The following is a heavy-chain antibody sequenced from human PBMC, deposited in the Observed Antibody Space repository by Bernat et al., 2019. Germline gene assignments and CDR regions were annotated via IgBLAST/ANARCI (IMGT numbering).Heavy chain of an antibody. J-gene: IGHJ6*02. CDR3: ARDGTDGAAGTFDYYGMDV. V-gene: IGHV1-18*01. CDR2: ISGYNGKT. D-gene: IGHD6-13*01. Sequence: QVQLVQSGAEVKKPGASVKVSCKASGYTFTSNGISWVRQAPGHGLEWMGWISGYNGKTNYAQKLQGRVTMTTDTSTSTAYMELRSLRSDDTAVYYCARDGTDGAAGTFDYYGMDVWGQGTTVTVSS. CDR1: GYTFTSNG.